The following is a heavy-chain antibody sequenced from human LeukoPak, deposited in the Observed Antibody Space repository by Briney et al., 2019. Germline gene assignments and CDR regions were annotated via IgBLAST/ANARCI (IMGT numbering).Heavy chain of an antibody. Sequence: SETLSLTCTVSGGSISSYYWSWIRQPPGKGLEWIGRIYHSGSTYYNPSLKSRVTISVDTSKNQFSLKLSSVTAADTAVYYCARVGSGWYNDYWGQGTLVTVSS. CDR3: ARVGSGWYNDY. CDR2: IYHSGST. D-gene: IGHD6-19*01. V-gene: IGHV4-38-2*02. CDR1: GGSISSYY. J-gene: IGHJ4*02.